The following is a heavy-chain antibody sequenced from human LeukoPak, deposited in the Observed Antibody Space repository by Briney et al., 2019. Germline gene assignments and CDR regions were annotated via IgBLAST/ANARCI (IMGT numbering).Heavy chain of an antibody. D-gene: IGHD3-10*01. Sequence: SETLSLTCTVSGGSISSSHYYWDWVRQPPGKGLEWIGNIYNSGSTYYNPSLKSRVTISVDTSKNQFSLKLSSVTAADTAVYYCAREGRISWPNYYGSGTGVNFDYWGQGTLVTVSS. J-gene: IGHJ4*02. V-gene: IGHV4-39*07. CDR2: IYNSGST. CDR1: GGSISSSHYY. CDR3: AREGRISWPNYYGSGTGVNFDY.